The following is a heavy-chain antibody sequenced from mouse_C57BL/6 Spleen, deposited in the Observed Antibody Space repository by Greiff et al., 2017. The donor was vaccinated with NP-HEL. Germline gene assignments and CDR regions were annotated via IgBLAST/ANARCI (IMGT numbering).Heavy chain of an antibody. D-gene: IGHD3-1*01. J-gene: IGHJ1*03. Sequence: EVMLVESAGGLVQPGSSMKLSCTASGFTFSDYYMAWVRQVPEKGLEWVANINYDGSSTYYLDSLKSRFIISRDNAKNILYLQMSSLKSEDTATYYCARDQGFSGWYFDVWGTGTTVTVSS. CDR1: GFTFSDYY. CDR2: INYDGSST. V-gene: IGHV5-16*01. CDR3: ARDQGFSGWYFDV.